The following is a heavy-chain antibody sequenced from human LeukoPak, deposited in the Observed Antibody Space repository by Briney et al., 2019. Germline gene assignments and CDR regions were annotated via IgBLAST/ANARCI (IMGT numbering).Heavy chain of an antibody. J-gene: IGHJ4*02. Sequence: SETLSLTCTVSGGSISSYYWSWIRQPPGKGLKWIGYIYYRGTTNYNPSLKSRVTISVDTSKNQFSLKLSSVTAADTAVYYCARFSEGAFYYFDYWGQGTLVTVSS. CDR2: IYYRGTT. D-gene: IGHD3-16*01. CDR3: ARFSEGAFYYFDY. CDR1: GGSISSYY. V-gene: IGHV4-59*01.